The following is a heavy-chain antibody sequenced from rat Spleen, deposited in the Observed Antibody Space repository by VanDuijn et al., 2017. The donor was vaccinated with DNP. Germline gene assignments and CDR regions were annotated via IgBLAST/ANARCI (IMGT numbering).Heavy chain of an antibody. D-gene: IGHD1-2*01. CDR2: ISYSGST. J-gene: IGHJ2*01. CDR3: ARYGSGTYMTYYFDY. Sequence: EVQLQESGPGLVKPSQSLSLTCSVTGYSITGNYWGWIRKFPGNKMEWMAYISYSGSTGYNPSLKSRISITRDTSKNQFFLQLNSVTTEDTATYYCARYGSGTYMTYYFDYWGQGVMVPVSS. CDR1: GYSITGNY. V-gene: IGHV3-1*01.